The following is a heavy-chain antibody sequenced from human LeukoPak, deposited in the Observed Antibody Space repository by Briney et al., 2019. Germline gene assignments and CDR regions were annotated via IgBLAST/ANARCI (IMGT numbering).Heavy chain of an antibody. CDR1: GYTFTSYY. CDR2: INPSGGST. D-gene: IGHD2-8*02. Sequence: EASVKVSCKASGYTFTSYYMHWVRQAPGQGLEWMGIINPSGGSTNYAQKFQGRVTMTRDTSTSTAYMELRSLRSDDTAVYYCARDFYHGHCAGLSCFLLDYWGQGALVIVSS. CDR3: ARDFYHGHCAGLSCFLLDY. J-gene: IGHJ4*02. V-gene: IGHV1-46*01.